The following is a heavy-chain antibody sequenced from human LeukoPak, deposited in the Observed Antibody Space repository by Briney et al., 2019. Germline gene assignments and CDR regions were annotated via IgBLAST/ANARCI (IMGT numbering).Heavy chain of an antibody. J-gene: IGHJ4*02. D-gene: IGHD1-26*01. Sequence: GGSLRPSCAASGFTFSSYAMSWVRQAPGKGLEWVSVISGSGGSAYSADSVKGRFTISRDNSKNTLYLQMNSLRAEDTAVYFCAKSQDGGRLFHFDYWGQGTLVTVSS. V-gene: IGHV3-23*01. CDR2: ISGSGGSA. CDR3: AKSQDGGRLFHFDY. CDR1: GFTFSSYA.